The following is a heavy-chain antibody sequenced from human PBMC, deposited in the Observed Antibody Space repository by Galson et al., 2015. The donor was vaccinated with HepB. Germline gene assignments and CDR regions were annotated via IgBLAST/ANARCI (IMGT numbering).Heavy chain of an antibody. J-gene: IGHJ4*02. Sequence: SLRLSCAASGFTFSSYSMNWVRQAPGKGLEWVSAISGSGGSTYYADSVKGRFTISRDNSKNTLYLQMNSLRAEDTAVYYCARRRYFDYWGQGTLVTVSS. CDR3: ARRRYFDY. D-gene: IGHD1-1*01. V-gene: IGHV3-23*01. CDR2: ISGSGGST. CDR1: GFTFSSYS.